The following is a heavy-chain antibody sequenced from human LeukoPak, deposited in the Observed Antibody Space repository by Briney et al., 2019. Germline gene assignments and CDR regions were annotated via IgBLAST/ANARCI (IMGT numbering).Heavy chain of an antibody. CDR1: GFTVTGYY. J-gene: IGHJ4*02. CDR2: INPNSGAT. D-gene: IGHD5-18*01. V-gene: IGHV1-2*02. Sequence: GASVKVSCKASGFTVTGYYMHWVRQAPGQGLEWMGWINPNSGATNYAQKCQGRVTMTRDTSISTVYMELSRLGSDDTAVYYCTRGGPEGSGYSYGSHDYWGQGTLVTVSS. CDR3: TRGGPEGSGYSYGSHDY.